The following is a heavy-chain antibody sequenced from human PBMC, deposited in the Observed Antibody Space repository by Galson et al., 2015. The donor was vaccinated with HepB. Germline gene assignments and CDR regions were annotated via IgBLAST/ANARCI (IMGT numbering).Heavy chain of an antibody. Sequence: AGKVSCKASGYTFTRYARNWMRQSPRQGLEWMGWINTNTGNPTYAQGFTGRFVFSLDTSVSTAYLQISSLKAEDTAVYYCARSTGRYFDWSYLLRFDYWGREPWSPSPQ. V-gene: IGHV7-4-1*02. CDR2: INTNTGNP. J-gene: IGHJ4*02. CDR1: GYTFTRYA. CDR3: ARSTGRYFDWSYLLRFDY. D-gene: IGHD3-9*01.